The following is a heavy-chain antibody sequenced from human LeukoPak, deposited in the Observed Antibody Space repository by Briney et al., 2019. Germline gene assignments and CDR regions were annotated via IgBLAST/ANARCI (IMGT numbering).Heavy chain of an antibody. CDR1: GYTFTSYG. V-gene: IGHV1-18*01. Sequence: ASVKVSCKASGYTFTSYGISWVRQAPGQGLEWMGWISAYNGNTNYAQKPQGRVTMTTDTSTSTAYMELRSLRSDDTAVYYCATDILTGYYPPDAFDIWGQGTMVTVSS. D-gene: IGHD3-9*01. CDR3: ATDILTGYYPPDAFDI. J-gene: IGHJ3*02. CDR2: ISAYNGNT.